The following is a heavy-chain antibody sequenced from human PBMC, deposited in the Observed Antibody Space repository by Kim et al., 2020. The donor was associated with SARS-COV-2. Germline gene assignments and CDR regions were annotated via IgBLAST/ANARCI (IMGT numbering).Heavy chain of an antibody. CDR1: GGTFSSYA. V-gene: IGHV1-69*04. J-gene: IGHJ6*03. Sequence: SVKVSCKASGGTFSSYAISWVRQAPGQGLEWMGRIIPILGIANYAQKFQGRVTITADKSTSTAYMELSSLRSEDTAVYYCARGRYYYYYMDVWGKGTTVTVSS. CDR2: IIPILGIA. CDR3: ARGRYYYYYMDV.